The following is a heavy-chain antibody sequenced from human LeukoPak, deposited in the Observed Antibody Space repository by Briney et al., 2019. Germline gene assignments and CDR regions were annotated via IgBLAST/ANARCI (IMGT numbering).Heavy chain of an antibody. J-gene: IGHJ4*02. V-gene: IGHV1-2*06. Sequence: ASVKVSCKASGYTFTGYYMHWVRQAPGQGLEWMGRINPNSGGTNYAQKFQGRVTMTRDTSISTAYMELSRLRSDDTAVDYRDRAEGSTIFGVVTKLYYFDYWGQGTLVTVSS. CDR1: GYTFTGYY. CDR2: INPNSGGT. CDR3: DRAEGSTIFGVVTKLYYFDY. D-gene: IGHD3-3*01.